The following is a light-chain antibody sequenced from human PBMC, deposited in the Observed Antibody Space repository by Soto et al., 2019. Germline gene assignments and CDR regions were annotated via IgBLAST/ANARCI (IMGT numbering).Light chain of an antibody. Sequence: DIQMTQSPSSLSASVGDRVTITCRASQSISSWLAWYQQKPGKAPKLLIFGVSSLDDGVPSRFSGSGSGTEFTLSISILQPDDFETYYCHQYSSYSRLTFGRGTKVEIK. CDR3: HQYSSYSRLT. CDR1: QSISSW. CDR2: GVS. J-gene: IGKJ4*01. V-gene: IGKV1-5*03.